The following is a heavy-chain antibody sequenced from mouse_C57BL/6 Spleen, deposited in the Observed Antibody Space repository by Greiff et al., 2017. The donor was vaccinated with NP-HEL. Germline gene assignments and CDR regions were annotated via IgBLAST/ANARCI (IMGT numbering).Heavy chain of an antibody. D-gene: IGHD2-3*01. Sequence: QVQLQQSGAELVRPGASVTLSCEASGYTFTDYEMHWVKQTPVHGLEWIGAIDPETGGTAYNQKFKGKAILTADKSSSTAYMELRSLTSEDSAVYYCTRGYFYYFDYWGQGTTLTVSS. J-gene: IGHJ2*01. V-gene: IGHV1-15*01. CDR2: IDPETGGT. CDR1: GYTFTDYE. CDR3: TRGYFYYFDY.